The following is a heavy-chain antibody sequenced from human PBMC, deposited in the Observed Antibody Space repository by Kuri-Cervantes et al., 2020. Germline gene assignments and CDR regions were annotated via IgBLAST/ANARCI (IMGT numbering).Heavy chain of an antibody. J-gene: IGHJ5*02. CDR3: AVGAGHNWFDP. Sequence: SETLSLTCAVYGESFSDYYWSWIRQPPGKGLEWIGEINHSGSTNYKPSLKSRVTISVDTSKNQFSLKLSSVTAADTAAYYCAVGAGHNWFDPWGQGTLVTVSS. CDR2: INHSGST. D-gene: IGHD3-16*01. V-gene: IGHV4-34*01. CDR1: GESFSDYY.